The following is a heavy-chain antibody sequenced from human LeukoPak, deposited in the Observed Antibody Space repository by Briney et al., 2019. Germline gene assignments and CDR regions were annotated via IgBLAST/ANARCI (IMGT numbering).Heavy chain of an antibody. CDR3: VGGTRKDSYESSGYYSYFDY. V-gene: IGHV3-30*02. CDR1: GFTFSNYG. D-gene: IGHD3-22*01. Sequence: GGSLRLSCAASGFTFSNYGMHWVRQTPGKGLEWVSFIRNDESNKYYTDSVKGRFTISRDNSKNTQYLQMNSLRAEDTAVYYCVGGTRKDSYESSGYYSYFDYWGQGTLVTVSS. J-gene: IGHJ4*02. CDR2: IRNDESNK.